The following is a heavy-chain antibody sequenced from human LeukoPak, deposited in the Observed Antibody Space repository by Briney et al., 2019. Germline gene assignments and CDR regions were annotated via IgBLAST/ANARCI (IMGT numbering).Heavy chain of an antibody. J-gene: IGHJ4*02. Sequence: GESLKISFKGSGYSFTSYWIGWVRPMPGRGLEWMGIIYPGDSDTRYSPSFQGQVTISADKSISTAYLQWSSLKASDTAMYYCATSPTDILTGYYIEGFDYWGQGTLVTVSS. CDR2: IYPGDSDT. V-gene: IGHV5-51*01. CDR1: GYSFTSYW. CDR3: ATSPTDILTGYYIEGFDY. D-gene: IGHD3-9*01.